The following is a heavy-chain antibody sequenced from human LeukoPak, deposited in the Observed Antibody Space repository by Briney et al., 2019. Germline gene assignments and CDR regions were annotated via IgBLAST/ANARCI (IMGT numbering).Heavy chain of an antibody. V-gene: IGHV1-69*05. J-gene: IGHJ4*02. D-gene: IGHD1-1*01. CDR2: IIPIFGTA. Sequence: ASVKVSCKASGGTFCSYAISWVRQAPGQGLEWMGGIIPIFGTANYAQKFQGRVTITTDESTSTAYMELGSLRSEDTAVYYCVTGDPARDYWGQGTLVTVSS. CDR3: VTGDPARDY. CDR1: GGTFCSYA.